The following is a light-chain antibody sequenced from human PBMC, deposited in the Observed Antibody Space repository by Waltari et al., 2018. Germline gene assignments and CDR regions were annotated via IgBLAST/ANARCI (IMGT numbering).Light chain of an antibody. CDR1: QSIRVE. V-gene: IGKV3-11*01. J-gene: IGKJ2*01. Sequence: EIVLTQSPATLSLSPGERATLSCRASQSIRVEVAWYQQRPGQPPRLLISDASNRVTGIPGRFTGSGSGTDFTLTISSLEPEDSGVYYCQQRNDWPYTFGQGSKLEIK. CDR3: QQRNDWPYT. CDR2: DAS.